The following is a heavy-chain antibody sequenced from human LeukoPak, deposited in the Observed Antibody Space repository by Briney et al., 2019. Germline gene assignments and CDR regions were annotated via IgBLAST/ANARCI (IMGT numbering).Heavy chain of an antibody. CDR3: ARGGVNYKIAGP. V-gene: IGHV4-59*01. CDR2: IYYSGST. Sequence: SETLSLTCTVSGGSITSYYWSWIRQPPGKGLEWVGYIYYSGSTNYNPSLKSQVTISVDTSKNQFSLKLSSVTAADTAVYYCARGGVNYKIAGPWGQGALVTVSS. J-gene: IGHJ5*02. CDR1: GGSITSYY. D-gene: IGHD3-10*01.